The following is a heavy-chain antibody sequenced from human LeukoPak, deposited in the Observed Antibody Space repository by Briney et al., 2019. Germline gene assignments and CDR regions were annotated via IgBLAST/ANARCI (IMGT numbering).Heavy chain of an antibody. D-gene: IGHD1-26*01. Sequence: GGSLRLSCAASGFTFSSYSMNWVRQAPGKGLEWVSYISSSSSYIYYADSVKGRFTISRDNAKKSLYLQMNSLRAEDTAVYYCAISGSYPPFDYWGQGTLVTVSS. CDR1: GFTFSSYS. CDR2: ISSSSSYI. CDR3: AISGSYPPFDY. J-gene: IGHJ4*02. V-gene: IGHV3-21*01.